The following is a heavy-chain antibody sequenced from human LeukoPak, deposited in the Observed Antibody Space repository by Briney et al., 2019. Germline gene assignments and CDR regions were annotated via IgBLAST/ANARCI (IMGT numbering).Heavy chain of an antibody. CDR1: GGSLSSYY. Sequence: SETLSLTCTVSGGSLSSYYWSWIRQAAGKGLAWIGRIYTSGSTNYNPSLKSRVTMSVDTSKNQFSLKLSSVTAADTAVYYCARSDVTGADFAFDIWGQGTMVTVSS. V-gene: IGHV4-4*07. J-gene: IGHJ3*02. CDR3: ARSDVTGADFAFDI. D-gene: IGHD1-20*01. CDR2: IYTSGST.